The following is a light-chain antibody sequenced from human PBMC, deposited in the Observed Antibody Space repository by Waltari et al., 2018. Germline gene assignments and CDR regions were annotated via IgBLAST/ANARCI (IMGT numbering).Light chain of an antibody. J-gene: IGLJ2*01. V-gene: IGLV1-44*01. CDR2: SNN. CDR1: RSNLGSNT. Sequence: SVLTQPPSASGTPGQRVTISCSGSRSNLGSNTVNWYQQLPGTAPKLLIYSNNQRPSGVPDRFSGSKSGTSASLAISGLQSEDEADYYCAAWDDSLNGVVFGGGTKLTVL. CDR3: AAWDDSLNGVV.